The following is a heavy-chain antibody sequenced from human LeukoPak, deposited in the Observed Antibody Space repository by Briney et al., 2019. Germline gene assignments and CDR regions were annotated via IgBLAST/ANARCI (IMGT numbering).Heavy chain of an antibody. CDR2: ISGGGGST. CDR1: GFTFNNHA. J-gene: IGHJ4*02. Sequence: PGGSLRLSCAASGFTFNNHAMNWVRQAPGNGLEWVSSISGGGGSTNYADSVKGRFTISRDNSKNTLSLEMNSLRADDTAVYFCAKGRVVTTSPLNYWGQGTLVTVSS. D-gene: IGHD2-21*02. V-gene: IGHV3-23*01. CDR3: AKGRVVTTSPLNY.